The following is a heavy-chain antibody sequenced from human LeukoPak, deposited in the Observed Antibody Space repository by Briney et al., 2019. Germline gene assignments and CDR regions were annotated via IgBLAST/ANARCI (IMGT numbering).Heavy chain of an antibody. CDR2: IKSDERSA. CDR3: ATVFKGTSLQDY. J-gene: IGHJ4*02. CDR1: GFTVSSNY. D-gene: IGHD3-10*01. V-gene: IGHV3-74*03. Sequence: GGSLRLSCAASGFTVSSNYMSWVRQAPGRGLVWVSRIKSDERSAVYADSVKGRFTISRDNAKNTLYLQMNSLRAEDTAVYYCATVFKGTSLQDYWGQGTLVTVSS.